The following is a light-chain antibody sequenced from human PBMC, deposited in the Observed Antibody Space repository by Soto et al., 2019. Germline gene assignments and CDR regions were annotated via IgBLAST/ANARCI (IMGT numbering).Light chain of an antibody. J-gene: IGKJ1*01. V-gene: IGKV1-39*01. CDR3: QQSYRTPRT. CDR1: QSISSY. Sequence: DIQMTQSPSSLSASVGDRVTITFRASQSISSYLNWYQQKPGKAPKLLIYAASSLQSGVPSRFSRSGSGTDFTLTISSLQPEDCATYYGQQSYRTPRTFGQGTKVEIK. CDR2: AAS.